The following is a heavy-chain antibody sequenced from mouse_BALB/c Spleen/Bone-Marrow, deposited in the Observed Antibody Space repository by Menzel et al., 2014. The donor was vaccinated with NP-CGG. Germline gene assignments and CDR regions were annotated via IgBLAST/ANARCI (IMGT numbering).Heavy chain of an antibody. CDR1: GYTFTSYW. CDR3: ASYYGNYAY. V-gene: IGHV1S81*02. Sequence: QVQLQQSGAELVKPGASVKLSCEASGYTFTSYWMHWVKQRPGQGLEWIGEINPSNGRTNYNEKFKSKATLTVDKSSSTAYMQLSSLTSEDSAVYYCASYYGNYAYWGQGTLVTVSA. J-gene: IGHJ3*01. D-gene: IGHD2-1*01. CDR2: INPSNGRT.